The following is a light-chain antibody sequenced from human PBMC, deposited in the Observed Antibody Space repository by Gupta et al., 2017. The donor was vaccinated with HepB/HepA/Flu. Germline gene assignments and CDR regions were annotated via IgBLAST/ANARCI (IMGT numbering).Light chain of an antibody. CDR1: QSISSW. J-gene: IGKJ1*01. CDR2: NAS. Sequence: DIQMTQPPSTLSASVGDRVTITCRATQSISSWLAWYQQKPGKAPRVLIYNASNLESGVPSRFSGSGSGTEFTLTISSLQPDDFATYYCQQYNDYSWTFGQGTKVEI. V-gene: IGKV1-5*03. CDR3: QQYNDYSWT.